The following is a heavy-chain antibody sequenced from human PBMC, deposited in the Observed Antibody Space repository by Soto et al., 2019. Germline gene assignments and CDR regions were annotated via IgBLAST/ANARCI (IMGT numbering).Heavy chain of an antibody. J-gene: IGHJ6*03. V-gene: IGHV3-48*01. CDR2: ISSSSSTI. Sequence: GGSLRLSCAASGFAFSSYSMNWVRQAPGKGLEWVSYISSSSSTIYYADSVKGRFTISRDNAKNSLYLQMNSLRAEDTAVYYCARYCSVSYRNYYYMDVWCKGTPVSVFS. CDR3: ARYCSVSYRNYYYMDV. CDR1: GFAFSSYS. D-gene: IGHD3-10*01.